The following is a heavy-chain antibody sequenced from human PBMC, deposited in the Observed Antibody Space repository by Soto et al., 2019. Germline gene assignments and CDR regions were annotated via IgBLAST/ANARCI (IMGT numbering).Heavy chain of an antibody. J-gene: IGHJ6*02. V-gene: IGHV1-46*01. Sequence: GASVKVSCKASGYTFTSYYMHWVRQAPGQGLEWMGIINPSGGSTSYAQKFQGGVTMTRDTSTSTVYMELSSLRSEDTAVYYCARDLDVVVPAQRGLFYYYGMDVWGQGTTVTVS. CDR1: GYTFTSYY. CDR3: ARDLDVVVPAQRGLFYYYGMDV. D-gene: IGHD2-2*01. CDR2: INPSGGST.